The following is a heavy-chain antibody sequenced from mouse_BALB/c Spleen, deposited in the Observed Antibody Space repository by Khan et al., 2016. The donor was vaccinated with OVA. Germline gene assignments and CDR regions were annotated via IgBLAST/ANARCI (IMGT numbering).Heavy chain of an antibody. J-gene: IGHJ3*01. Sequence: EVQLQESGGDLVKPGGSLKLSCAASGFTFSTYAMSWVRQTPDKRLEWVATINTGGDYIYYPDSVKGRFTISRDNAKNTLYLQMSSLRSEDTAVYYCASHNYGPFAYWGQETLVTVSA. CDR2: INTGGDYI. CDR3: ASHNYGPFAY. CDR1: GFTFSTYA. V-gene: IGHV5-6*01. D-gene: IGHD1-1*01.